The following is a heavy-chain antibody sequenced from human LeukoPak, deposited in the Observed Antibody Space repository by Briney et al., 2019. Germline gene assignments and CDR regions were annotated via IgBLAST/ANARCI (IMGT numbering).Heavy chain of an antibody. V-gene: IGHV3-9*01. CDR3: AKTYSSSWYYFDY. Sequence: GGSLRLSCAASGFTFDDYAMHWVRQAPGKGLEWVSGISWNSGSIGYADSVKGRFTISRDNAKNSLYLQMNSLRAEGTALYYCAKTYSSSWYYFDYWGQGTLVTVSS. J-gene: IGHJ4*02. D-gene: IGHD6-13*01. CDR1: GFTFDDYA. CDR2: ISWNSGSI.